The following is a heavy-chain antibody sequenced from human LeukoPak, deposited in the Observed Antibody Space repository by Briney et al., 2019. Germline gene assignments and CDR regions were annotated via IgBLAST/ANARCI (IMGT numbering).Heavy chain of an antibody. CDR2: INPNSGGT. V-gene: IGHV1-2*02. CDR3: ARELYRRDGYNY. J-gene: IGHJ4*02. CDR1: GYTFTGYY. Sequence: GASVKVSCKASGYTFTGYYMHWVRQAPGQGLEWMGWINPNSGGTNYAQKFQGRVTMTRDTSISTAYMELSRLRSDDTAVYYWARELYRRDGYNYWGQGTLVTVSS. D-gene: IGHD5-24*01.